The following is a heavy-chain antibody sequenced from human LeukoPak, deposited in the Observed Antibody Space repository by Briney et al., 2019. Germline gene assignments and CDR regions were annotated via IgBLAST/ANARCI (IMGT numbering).Heavy chain of an antibody. Sequence: HGESLKISCKGSGYIFTSYWIGWVRQMPGKGLEWMGIIYPGDSDTTYSPSFQGHVTISVDKSISTAYLQWSSLKASDTAMYYCARLRKYSSGWYYEYWGQGTLVTVSS. CDR3: ARLRKYSSGWYYEY. CDR2: IYPGDSDT. J-gene: IGHJ4*02. D-gene: IGHD6-19*01. CDR1: GYIFTSYW. V-gene: IGHV5-51*01.